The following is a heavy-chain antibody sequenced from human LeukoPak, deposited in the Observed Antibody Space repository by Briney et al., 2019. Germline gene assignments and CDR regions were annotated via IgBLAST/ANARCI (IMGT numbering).Heavy chain of an antibody. D-gene: IGHD5-12*01. CDR3: ARLDIDDAFDI. V-gene: IGHV4-59*08. CDR1: GSSMNNYY. J-gene: IGHJ3*02. CDR2: VYYSGST. Sequence: SETLSLTCTVSGSSMNNYYWSWIRQSPGKGLEWIGHVYYSGSTNYNPSLQSRVTILIDTSRNQFSLKLTSVTAADTAVYYCARLDIDDAFDIWGQGTMVTVSS.